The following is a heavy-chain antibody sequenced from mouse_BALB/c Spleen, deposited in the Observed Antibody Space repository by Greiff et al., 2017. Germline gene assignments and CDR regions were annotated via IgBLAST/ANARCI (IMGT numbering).Heavy chain of an antibody. CDR1: GFNIKDTY. V-gene: IGHV14-3*02. J-gene: IGHJ3*01. CDR2: IDPANGNT. CDR3: ARSGGLLRFAY. D-gene: IGHD2-3*01. Sequence: EVHLVESGAELVKPGASVKLSCTASGFNIKDTYMHWVKQRPEQGLEWIGRIDPANGNTKYDPKFQGKATITADTSSNTAYLQLSSLTSEDTAVYYCARSGGLLRFAYWGQGTLVTVSA.